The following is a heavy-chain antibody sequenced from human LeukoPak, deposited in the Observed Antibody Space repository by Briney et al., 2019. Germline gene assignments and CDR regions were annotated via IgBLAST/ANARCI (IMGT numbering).Heavy chain of an antibody. CDR3: AKALRYTSDSLDY. V-gene: IGHV3-23*01. CDR1: GFTFDSCA. D-gene: IGHD3-9*01. CDR2: ISGSGAYT. J-gene: IGHJ4*02. Sequence: PGGSLRLSCAASGFTFDSCAMSWVRQSPGKGLEWVSGISGSGAYTYYADSVKGRFTISRDSSKNTLFLQMNSLRAEDTALYYCAKALRYTSDSLDYWGQGTLVTASS.